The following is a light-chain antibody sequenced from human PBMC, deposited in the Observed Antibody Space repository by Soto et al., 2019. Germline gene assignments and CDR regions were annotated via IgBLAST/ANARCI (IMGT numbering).Light chain of an antibody. V-gene: IGLV2-14*01. J-gene: IGLJ1*01. Sequence: QSALTQPASVSGSPGQSITISCTGTSRDVGGYNYVSWFQQHPGKAPKLMIYEVTNRPSGVSNRFSGSKSGNTASLTISGLQTADEADYYCSSYAGSSNVFGTGTKLTVL. CDR1: SRDVGGYNY. CDR2: EVT. CDR3: SSYAGSSNV.